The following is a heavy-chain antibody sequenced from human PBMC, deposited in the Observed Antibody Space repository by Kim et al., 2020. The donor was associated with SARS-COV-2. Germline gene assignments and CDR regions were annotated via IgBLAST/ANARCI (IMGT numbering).Heavy chain of an antibody. J-gene: IGHJ3*02. V-gene: IGHV3-7*03. CDR3: AGSPRADAFDI. Sequence: KYYVGSVKGRFTISRDNAKNSLYLQMNSLRAEDTAVYYCAGSPRADAFDIWGQGTMVTVSS. CDR2: K.